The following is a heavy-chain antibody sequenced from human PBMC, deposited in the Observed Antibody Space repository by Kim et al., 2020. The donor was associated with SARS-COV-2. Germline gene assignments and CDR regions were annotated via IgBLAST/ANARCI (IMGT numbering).Heavy chain of an antibody. CDR3: ARDYQLPPPYYYYNYMDV. D-gene: IGHD2-2*01. Sequence: ASVKVSCRASGYTFTSYAMNWVRQAPGQGLEWMGWINTNTGNPTYAHGFTGGFVFSLDTSVSTTYLQISSLKAEVTAVYYCARDYQLPPPYYYYNYMDVWGRGTTVTVSS. CDR1: GYTFTSYA. J-gene: IGHJ6*03. V-gene: IGHV7-4-1*02. CDR2: INTNTGNP.